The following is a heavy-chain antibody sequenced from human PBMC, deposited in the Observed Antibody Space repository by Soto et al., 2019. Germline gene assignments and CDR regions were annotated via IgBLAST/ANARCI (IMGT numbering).Heavy chain of an antibody. V-gene: IGHV3-21*01. D-gene: IGHD6-6*01. Sequence: EVQLVESGGGLVKPGGSLRLSCAASGFTFSSYSMNWVLQAPGKGLEWVSSISSSSSYIYYADSVKGRFTISRANAKKSLYLQMNSLRAEDTAVYYCASLLSYSSSSEYDFDYWGQGTLVTVSS. J-gene: IGHJ4*02. CDR2: ISSSSSYI. CDR3: ASLLSYSSSSEYDFDY. CDR1: GFTFSSYS.